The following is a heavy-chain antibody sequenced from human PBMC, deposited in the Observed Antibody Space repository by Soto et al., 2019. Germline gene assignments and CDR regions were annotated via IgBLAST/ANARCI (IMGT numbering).Heavy chain of an antibody. D-gene: IGHD3-16*01. J-gene: IGHJ4*01. CDR2: IKKKSDGGTT. V-gene: IGHV3-15*01. Sequence: GGSLRLSCAASGFTFSNAWMNWVRQAPGKGLEWVGRIKKKSDGGTTDYAAPVKGRFRISRDDAKNTLFLQMNSLRAEDAASYYCAKERLEEVCTFFEFWGQGILVTVSS. CDR1: GFTFSNAW. CDR3: AKERLEEVCTFFEF.